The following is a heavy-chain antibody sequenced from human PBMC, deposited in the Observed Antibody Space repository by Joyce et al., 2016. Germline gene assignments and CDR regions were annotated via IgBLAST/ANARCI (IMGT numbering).Heavy chain of an antibody. Sequence: EVQLVESGGGLVKPGGSLRISCAASGFTCSTSSMSWFRRAPGKGLGWVSASSSDSTYIFYADSVKGRFTVSRDNAKNSLYLQMNSLRAEDTAVFFCARGGIVYDYSMDLWGQGTTVTVSS. V-gene: IGHV3-21*02. CDR2: SSSDSTYI. J-gene: IGHJ6*02. D-gene: IGHD3-22*01. CDR3: ARGGIVYDYSMDL. CDR1: GFTCSTSS.